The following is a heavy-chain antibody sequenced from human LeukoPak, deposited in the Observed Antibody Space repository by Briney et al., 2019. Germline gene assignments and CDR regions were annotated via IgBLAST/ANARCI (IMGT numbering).Heavy chain of an antibody. CDR1: GFTFSSYG. D-gene: IGHD2-2*02. V-gene: IGHV3-30*02. J-gene: IGHJ3*02. CDR3: ASPWANIVVVPAAIDAFDI. Sequence: GGSLRLSCAASGFTFSSYGMHWVRQAPGKGLEWVAFIRYDGSNIYYADSVKGRFTISRDNSKNTLYLQMNSLRAEDTAVYYCASPWANIVVVPAAIDAFDIWGQGTMVTVSS. CDR2: IRYDGSNI.